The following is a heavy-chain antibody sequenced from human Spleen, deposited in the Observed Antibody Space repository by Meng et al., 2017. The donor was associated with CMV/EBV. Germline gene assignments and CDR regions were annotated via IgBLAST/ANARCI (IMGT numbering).Heavy chain of an antibody. J-gene: IGHJ4*02. V-gene: IGHV3-23*01. CDR2: LSSGGST. Sequence: GGSLRLSCAAFGFTFSSYVMSWVRQAPGKGLEWVSTLSSGGSTYYADSVKGRFTISRDNSKNTLYLQMNSLRAEDTAVYYCAGSIDYWGQGTLVTVSS. CDR1: GFTFSSYV. CDR3: AGSIDY.